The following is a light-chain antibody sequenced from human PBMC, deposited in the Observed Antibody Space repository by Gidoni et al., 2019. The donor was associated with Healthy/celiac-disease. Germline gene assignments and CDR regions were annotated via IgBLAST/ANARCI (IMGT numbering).Light chain of an antibody. CDR1: QDIINY. CDR3: QQYDSLPFT. J-gene: IGKJ3*01. CDR2: DAS. V-gene: IGKV1-33*01. Sequence: DIQMTQSPSSLSASVGDKVTITFQASQDIINYLNWYQQKPGKAPKLLIYDASNLETGVPSRFSGSGSGTDFTFTISSLQPEDIATYYCQQYDSLPFTFGPGTKVDIK.